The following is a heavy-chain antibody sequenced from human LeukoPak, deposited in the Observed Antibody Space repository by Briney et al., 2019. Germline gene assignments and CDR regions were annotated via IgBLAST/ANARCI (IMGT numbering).Heavy chain of an antibody. CDR3: AREGCSGGSCYHNWFDP. Sequence: PGGSLRLSCAASGFSFSKSSMLWFRQAPGKGLEWVSSISIGSSPYTYYADSLKGRFTISRDNAKNSVCLQMNSLRTEDTAVYYCAREGCSGGSCYHNWFDPWGQGTLVTVSS. V-gene: IGHV3-21*06. J-gene: IGHJ5*02. CDR2: ISIGSSPYT. CDR1: GFSFSKSS. D-gene: IGHD2-15*01.